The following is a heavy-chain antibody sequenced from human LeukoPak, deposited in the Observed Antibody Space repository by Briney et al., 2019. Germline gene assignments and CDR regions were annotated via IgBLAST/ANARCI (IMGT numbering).Heavy chain of an antibody. J-gene: IGHJ6*03. CDR2: IYYSGST. Sequence: SETLSLTCTVSGGSISSSSYYWGWIRQPPGKGLEWIGSIYYSGSTYYNPSLKSRVTISVDTSKNQFSLKLSSVTAADTAVYYCARVVVAATRYYYYYYYMDVWGKGTTVTVSS. V-gene: IGHV4-39*07. CDR3: ARVVVAATRYYYYYYYMDV. CDR1: GGSISSSSYY. D-gene: IGHD2-15*01.